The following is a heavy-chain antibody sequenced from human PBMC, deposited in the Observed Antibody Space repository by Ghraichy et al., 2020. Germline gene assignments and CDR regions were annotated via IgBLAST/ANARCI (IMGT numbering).Heavy chain of an antibody. D-gene: IGHD2-2*01. CDR2: ISSDSATI. CDR1: GFTFTSYG. Sequence: GESLNISCGASGFTFTSYGMNWVRQAPGKGLEWVSYISSDSATIYYADSVMGRFTISRDNAQKSVFLQMNSLRAEDTAVYYCVRDDIVVVPAVNRVHYYYGMDVWGQGTTVTVSS. V-gene: IGHV3-48*01. J-gene: IGHJ6*02. CDR3: VRDDIVVVPAVNRVHYYYGMDV.